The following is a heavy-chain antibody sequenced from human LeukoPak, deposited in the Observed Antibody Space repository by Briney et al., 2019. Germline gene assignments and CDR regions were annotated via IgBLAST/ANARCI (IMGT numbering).Heavy chain of an antibody. CDR2: IYYSGST. Sequence: SETLSLTCTVSGGSISSYCWSWIRQPPGKGLEWIGYIYYSGSTNYNPSLKSRVTISVDTSKNQLSLKLSSVTAADTAVYYCARLKYYYDSSGYRAEYFQHWGQGTLVTASS. CDR3: ARLKYYYDSSGYRAEYFQH. CDR1: GGSISSYC. V-gene: IGHV4-59*01. J-gene: IGHJ1*01. D-gene: IGHD3-22*01.